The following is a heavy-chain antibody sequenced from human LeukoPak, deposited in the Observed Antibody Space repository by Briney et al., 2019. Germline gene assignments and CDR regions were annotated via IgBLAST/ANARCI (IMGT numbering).Heavy chain of an antibody. CDR2: ISSSSGMI. CDR1: GFTFTSYA. V-gene: IGHV3-21*01. CDR3: ARASWGSAVVLAATASDF. D-gene: IGHD2-15*01. J-gene: IGHJ4*02. Sequence: GGSLRLSCEASGFTFTSYAMNWVRQAPGKGLEWVSAISSSSGMIYYAVSVKGRFTISRDNAKNSLYLQMNRLRAEDTAVYYCARASWGSAVVLAATASDFWGQGTLVTVSS.